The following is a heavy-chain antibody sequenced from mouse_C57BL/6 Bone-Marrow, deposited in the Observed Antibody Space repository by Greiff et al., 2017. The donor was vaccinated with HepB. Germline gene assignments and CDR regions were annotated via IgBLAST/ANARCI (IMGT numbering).Heavy chain of an antibody. V-gene: IGHV1-15*01. CDR1: GYTFTDYE. D-gene: IGHD3-3*01. J-gene: IGHJ2*01. CDR3: TREGWRDFDY. CDR2: IDPETGGT. Sequence: VHLVESGAELVRPGASVTLSCKASGYTFTDYEMHWVKQTPVHGLEWIGAIDPETGGTAYNQKFKGKDILTADKSSSTAYMELRSLTSEDSAVYYCTREGWRDFDYWGQGTTLTVSS.